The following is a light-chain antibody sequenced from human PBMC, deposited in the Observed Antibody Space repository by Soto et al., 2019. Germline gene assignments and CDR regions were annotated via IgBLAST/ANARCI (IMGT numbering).Light chain of an antibody. CDR2: DAT. CDR1: KSGSKI. V-gene: IGLV3-21*02. CDR3: TVWDSSRDHYV. Sequence: SYELTQPPSVSVAPEQTAKITCGGDKSGSKIVHWYKQRPGQAPVAVVFDATDRPSGIPDRFSGSNSGDTATLTIRRVEAGVLADYYGTVWDSSRDHYVSGTGTQLTV. J-gene: IGLJ1*01.